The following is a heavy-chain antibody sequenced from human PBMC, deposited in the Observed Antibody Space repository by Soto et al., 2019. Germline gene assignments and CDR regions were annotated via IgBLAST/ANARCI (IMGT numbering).Heavy chain of an antibody. J-gene: IGHJ6*04. D-gene: IGHD3-3*01. CDR2: IYYSGST. Sequence: SETLSLTCTVSGGSISSFYWSWIRQPPGKGLEWIGYIYYSGSTNYNPSLKSRVTISVDTSKNQFSLKLSSVTAADTAVYYCASLDYDFWSGLGLDVWGKGTTVTVSS. V-gene: IGHV4-59*08. CDR1: GGSISSFY. CDR3: ASLDYDFWSGLGLDV.